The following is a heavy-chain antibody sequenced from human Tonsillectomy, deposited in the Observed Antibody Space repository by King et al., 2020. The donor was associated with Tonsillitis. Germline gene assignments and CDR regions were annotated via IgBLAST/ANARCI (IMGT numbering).Heavy chain of an antibody. V-gene: IGHV3-23*04. CDR1: GFTFSIYA. J-gene: IGHJ6*03. Sequence: VQLVESGGGLAQPGGSLRLSCAASGFTFSIYAMNWVRQAPGKGLQWVSTIGGNGDNTYYADSVKGRFTISRDNSKNTLYLQMNSLRAEDSAIYYCARRLPTVTTFFYYYIDVWGKGTTVTVSS. CDR3: ARRLPTVTTFFYYYIDV. D-gene: IGHD4-17*01. CDR2: IGGNGDNT.